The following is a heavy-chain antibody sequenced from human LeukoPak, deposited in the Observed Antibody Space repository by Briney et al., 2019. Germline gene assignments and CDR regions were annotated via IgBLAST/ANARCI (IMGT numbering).Heavy chain of an antibody. D-gene: IGHD6-6*01. CDR2: ISSGGGST. J-gene: IGHJ4*02. CDR3: AKGTYSSSPRDY. V-gene: IGHV3-23*01. Sequence: PGGSLTLSCAASGFSSSSYAMSWVRQAPGKGLEWVSAISSGGGSTYYAGSVKGRFTISRDNSKNTLYLQMNSLRAEDTAVYYCAKGTYSSSPRDYWGQGTLVTVSS. CDR1: GFSSSSYA.